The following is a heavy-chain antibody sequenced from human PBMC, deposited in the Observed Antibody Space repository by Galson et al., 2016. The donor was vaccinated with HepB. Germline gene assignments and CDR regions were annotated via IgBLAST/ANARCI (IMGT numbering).Heavy chain of an antibody. Sequence: TASGYIFTSYTIHWVRQAPGQRLEWMGWINAGYGYTKYSKKFQGRVTITRDTSASTAYMELSSLRSEDTAVYYCARGAVLPYGMDVWGKGTTVTVSS. J-gene: IGHJ6*04. CDR2: INAGYGYT. D-gene: IGHD5/OR15-5a*01. V-gene: IGHV1-3*01. CDR1: GYIFTSYT. CDR3: ARGAVLPYGMDV.